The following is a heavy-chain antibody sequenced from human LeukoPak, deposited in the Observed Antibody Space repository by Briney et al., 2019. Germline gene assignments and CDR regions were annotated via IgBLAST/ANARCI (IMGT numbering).Heavy chain of an antibody. J-gene: IGHJ4*02. V-gene: IGHV3-30*01. Sequence: PGTSLRLSCAASGFPFCDYSMHWVRQAPGKGLEWVTLISYEEKKYYADSVRGRFTISRDNSRRTLSLQMNSLRPDDTAVYYCARQTPYSGSSVDFWGQGTLVTVSS. CDR2: ISYEEKK. D-gene: IGHD6-6*01. CDR1: GFPFCDYS. CDR3: ARQTPYSGSSVDF.